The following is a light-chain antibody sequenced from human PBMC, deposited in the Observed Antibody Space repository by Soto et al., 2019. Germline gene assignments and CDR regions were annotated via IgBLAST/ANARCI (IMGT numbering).Light chain of an antibody. J-gene: IGKJ2*01. Sequence: DIQMTQSPSSLSASVGDRVTITCRASQSISSYLNWYQQKPGKAPKLLIYAASSLQSGVPSRFSGSGSGTDFTLTISSLQHEDFATYYCQESYSTPYTFGQGTELEIK. V-gene: IGKV1-39*01. CDR1: QSISSY. CDR2: AAS. CDR3: QESYSTPYT.